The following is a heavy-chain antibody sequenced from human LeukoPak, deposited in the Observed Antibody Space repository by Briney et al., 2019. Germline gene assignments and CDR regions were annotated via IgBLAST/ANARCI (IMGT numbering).Heavy chain of an antibody. J-gene: IGHJ4*02. CDR3: ARARWQLVPYFDS. CDR2: INPNSGGT. CDR1: GYTFTDYY. V-gene: IGHV1-2*02. Sequence: ASVKVSCKASGYTFTDYYMHWVRQAPGQGLEWMGWINPNSGGTNFAQKFQGRVAMTRDTSISTAYLELGSLRSNDTAVYFCARARWQLVPYFDSWGQGTLVTVSS. D-gene: IGHD6-6*01.